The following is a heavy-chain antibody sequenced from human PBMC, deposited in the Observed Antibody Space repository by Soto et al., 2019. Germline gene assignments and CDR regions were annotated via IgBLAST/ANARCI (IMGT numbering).Heavy chain of an antibody. CDR1: GGTFSSYA. CDR2: IIPIFGTA. D-gene: IGHD3-10*01. V-gene: IGHV1-69*13. J-gene: IGHJ4*02. Sequence: SVKVSCKASGGTFSSYAISWVRQAPGQGLEWMGGIIPIFGTANYAQKFQGRVTITADESTSTAYMELSSLRSEDTAVYYCATLRSYGSGSYSDYWGQGTLVTVSS. CDR3: ATLRSYGSGSYSDY.